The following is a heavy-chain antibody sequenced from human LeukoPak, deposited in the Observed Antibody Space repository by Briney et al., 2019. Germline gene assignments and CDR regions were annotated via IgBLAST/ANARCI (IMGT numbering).Heavy chain of an antibody. J-gene: IGHJ4*02. CDR1: GFTFSSYG. CDR3: AKDSGSSSWYGFDY. CDR2: ISYDGSNK. D-gene: IGHD6-13*01. Sequence: GRSPRLSCAASGFTFSSYGMHWVRQAPGKGVEWVAVISYDGSNKYYADSVKGRFTISRDNSKNTLYLQMNSLRAEDTAVYYCAKDSGSSSWYGFDYWGQGTLVTISS. V-gene: IGHV3-30*18.